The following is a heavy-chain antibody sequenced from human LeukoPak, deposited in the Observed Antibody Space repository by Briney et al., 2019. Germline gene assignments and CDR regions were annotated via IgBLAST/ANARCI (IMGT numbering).Heavy chain of an antibody. CDR2: ISSSTSNI. D-gene: IGHD1-26*01. CDR1: GFTFSAYS. Sequence: GRSLRLSCAASGFTFSAYSMNWVRQAPGKGLEWVSYISSSTSNIHYADSVKGRFTISRDTGKNSLYLQMNSLRAEDTAVYYCARLASGSYPNYFDYWGQGILVTVSS. V-gene: IGHV3-48*01. CDR3: ARLASGSYPNYFDY. J-gene: IGHJ4*02.